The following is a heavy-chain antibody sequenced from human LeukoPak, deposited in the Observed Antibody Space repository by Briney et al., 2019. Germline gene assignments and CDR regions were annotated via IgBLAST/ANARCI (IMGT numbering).Heavy chain of an antibody. CDR2: ISSSSSYI. CDR1: GFTFSSYN. Sequence: GGSLRLSCAASGFTFSSYNMNWVRQAPGRGLEWVSIISSSSSYIYYADSVKGRFTISRDNAKNALYLQMNSLRVEDTAVYYCARYGRCGGDCYASWGQGTLVTVSS. CDR3: ARYGRCGGDCYAS. J-gene: IGHJ4*02. V-gene: IGHV3-21*01. D-gene: IGHD2-21*02.